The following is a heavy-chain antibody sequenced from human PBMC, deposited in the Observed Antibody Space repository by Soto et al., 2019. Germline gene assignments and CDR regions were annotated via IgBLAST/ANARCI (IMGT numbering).Heavy chain of an antibody. J-gene: IGHJ4*02. CDR2: INHSGST. D-gene: IGHD3-10*01. V-gene: IGHV4-34*01. CDR3: ARLPHHMARECYFDI. Sequence: SETLSLTCAVYGGSFSGYYWSWIRQPPGKGLEWIGEINHSGSTNYNPSLKSRVTISVDTSKNQFSLKLSSVTAADTAVYYCARLPHHMARECYFDIWGPGTLVTVSS. CDR1: GGSFSGYY.